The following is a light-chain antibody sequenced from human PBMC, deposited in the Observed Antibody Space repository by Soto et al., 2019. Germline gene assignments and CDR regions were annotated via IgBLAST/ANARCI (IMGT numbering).Light chain of an antibody. Sequence: QSVLTQPASVSGSPGQSITISCTGTSRDVDDYKYVSWYQQYPGKAPKLIIYDVSNRPSGISTRFSGSKSGNTASLTISGLWAEDEADYYCSSYTVSSITYVFGTGTKVTVL. V-gene: IGLV2-14*01. CDR3: SSYTVSSITYV. J-gene: IGLJ1*01. CDR2: DVS. CDR1: SRDVDDYKY.